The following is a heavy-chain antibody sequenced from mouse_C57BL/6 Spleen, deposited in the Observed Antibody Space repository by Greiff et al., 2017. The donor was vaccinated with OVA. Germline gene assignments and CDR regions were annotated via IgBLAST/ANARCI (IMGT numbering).Heavy chain of an antibody. V-gene: IGHV1-64*01. Sequence: QVQLQQPGAELVKPGASVKLSCQASGYTFTSYWMHWVKQRPGQGLAWIGMIHPNSGSTNYNEKFKSKATLSVDKSSSPAYMQLSSLTSEDSAVYYGARGGLIMNTVVAEGASMDYWGQGTSVTVSS. D-gene: IGHD1-1*01. J-gene: IGHJ4*01. CDR1: GYTFTSYW. CDR3: ARGGLIMNTVVAEGASMDY. CDR2: IHPNSGST.